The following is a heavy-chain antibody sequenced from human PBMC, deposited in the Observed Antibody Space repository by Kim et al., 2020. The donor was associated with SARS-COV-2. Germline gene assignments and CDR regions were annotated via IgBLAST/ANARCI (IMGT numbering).Heavy chain of an antibody. CDR3: AKDRVVVTAIWLVYYYGMDV. J-gene: IGHJ6*02. D-gene: IGHD2-21*02. V-gene: IGHV3-30*02. Sequence: RFTISRDNSKNTLYLQMNSLRAEDTAVYYCAKDRVVVTAIWLVYYYGMDVWGQGTTVTVSS.